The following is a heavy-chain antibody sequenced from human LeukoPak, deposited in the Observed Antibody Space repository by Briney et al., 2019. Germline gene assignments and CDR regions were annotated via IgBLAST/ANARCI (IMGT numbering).Heavy chain of an antibody. CDR3: ARDRHIVVVTGAFDI. V-gene: IGHV3-48*04. CDR2: ISSSSSTI. Sequence: PGGSLRLSCAASGFTFSSYSMNWVRQAPGKGLEWVSYISSSSSTIYYADSVKGRFTISRDNAKNSLYLQMNSLRAEDTAVYYCARDRHIVVVTGAFDIWGQGTMVTVSS. J-gene: IGHJ3*02. D-gene: IGHD2-21*02. CDR1: GFTFSSYS.